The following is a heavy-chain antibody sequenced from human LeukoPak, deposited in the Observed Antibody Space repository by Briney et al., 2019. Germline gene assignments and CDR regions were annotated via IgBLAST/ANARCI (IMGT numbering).Heavy chain of an antibody. CDR2: IYYSGST. J-gene: IGHJ5*02. D-gene: IGHD1-1*01. Sequence: SETLSLTCTVSGGSISSGGYYWSWIRQHPGKGLEWIGYIYYSGSTYYNPSLKSRVTISVDTSKNQFSLKLSSVTAADTAVYYCARDAYKNWFDPWGQGTLVTVSS. CDR3: ARDAYKNWFDP. V-gene: IGHV4-31*03. CDR1: GGSISSGGYY.